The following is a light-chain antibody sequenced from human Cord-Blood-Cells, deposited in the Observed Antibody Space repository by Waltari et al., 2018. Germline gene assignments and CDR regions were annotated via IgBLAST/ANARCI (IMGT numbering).Light chain of an antibody. CDR3: MQALQTPT. J-gene: IGKJ4*01. V-gene: IGKV2-28*01. CDR2: LGS. Sequence: DLVMTQSPLSLPVPPGELASISCRSSQSLLHSNGYNYLDWYLQKPGQSPQLLICLGSNRASGVPDRFSGSGSGTDFTLKISRVEAEDVGVYYCMQALQTPTFGGGTKVEIK. CDR1: QSLLHSNGYNY.